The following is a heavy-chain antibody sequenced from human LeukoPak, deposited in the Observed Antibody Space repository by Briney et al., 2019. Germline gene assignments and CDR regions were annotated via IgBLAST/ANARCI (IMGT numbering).Heavy chain of an antibody. Sequence: GGSLRLSCAASGFTVSSNYMSWVRQAPGKGLEWVSAISGSGGSTFYADSVKGRFTISRDNSKNTLYLQMNSLRAEDTAVYYCAKDVSVAGTNDYWGQGTLVTVSS. J-gene: IGHJ4*02. CDR2: ISGSGGST. CDR1: GFTVSSNY. V-gene: IGHV3-23*01. CDR3: AKDVSVAGTNDY. D-gene: IGHD6-19*01.